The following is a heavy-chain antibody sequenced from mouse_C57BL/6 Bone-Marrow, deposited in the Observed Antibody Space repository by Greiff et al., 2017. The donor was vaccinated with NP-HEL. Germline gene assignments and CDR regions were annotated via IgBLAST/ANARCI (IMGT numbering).Heavy chain of an antibody. V-gene: IGHV3-6*01. CDR2: ISYDGSN. J-gene: IGHJ2*01. Sequence: DVKLQESGPGLVKPSQSLSLTCSVTGYSITSGYYWNWIRQFPGNKLEWMGYISYDGSNNYNPSLKNRISITRDTSENQFFLKLNSVTTEDTATYYCAKGYGNYEGDYWGQGTTLTVSS. D-gene: IGHD2-10*02. CDR1: GYSITSGYY. CDR3: AKGYGNYEGDY.